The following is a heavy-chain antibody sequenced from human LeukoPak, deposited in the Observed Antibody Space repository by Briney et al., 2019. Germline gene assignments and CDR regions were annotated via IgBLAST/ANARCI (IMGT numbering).Heavy chain of an antibody. CDR1: GFTFSDYY. CDR3: AKVAKRAITEDGNY. CDR2: ISSSGSTI. V-gene: IGHV3-11*04. D-gene: IGHD5-12*01. J-gene: IGHJ4*02. Sequence: PGGSLRLSCAASGFTFSDYYMSWIRQAPGKGLERVSYISSSGSTIYYADSVKGRFTISGDNSKNTLYLQMNSLRAEDTAVYYCAKVAKRAITEDGNYWGQGTLVTVSS.